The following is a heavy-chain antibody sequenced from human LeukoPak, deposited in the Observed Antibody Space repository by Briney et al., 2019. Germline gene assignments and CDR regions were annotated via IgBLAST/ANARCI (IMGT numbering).Heavy chain of an antibody. CDR2: ISSSSSTI. V-gene: IGHV3-48*01. CDR3: ARDLRAYCGGDCYSDY. J-gene: IGHJ4*02. CDR1: GFTFGSYS. Sequence: GGSLRLSCAASGFTFGSYSMNWVRQAPGKGLEWVSYISSSSSTIYYADSVKGRFTISRDNAKNSLYLQMNSLRAEDTAVYYCARDLRAYCGGDCYSDYWGQGTLVTVSS. D-gene: IGHD2-21*02.